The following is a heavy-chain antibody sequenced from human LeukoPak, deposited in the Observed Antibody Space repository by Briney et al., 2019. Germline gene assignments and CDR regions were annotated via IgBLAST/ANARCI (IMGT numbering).Heavy chain of an antibody. D-gene: IGHD5-24*01. CDR3: AKDLDKSIRDAGRWLQD. CDR1: GFTFSSYA. Sequence: GGSLRLSCAASGFTFSSYAMHLVRQAPGKGLEWVAVMSYDGSNKYYADSVKGRFTISRDNSKNTLYLQMNRLRAEDTAVYYCAKDLDKSIRDAGRWLQDWGQGTLVTVSS. J-gene: IGHJ4*02. V-gene: IGHV3-30*04. CDR2: MSYDGSNK.